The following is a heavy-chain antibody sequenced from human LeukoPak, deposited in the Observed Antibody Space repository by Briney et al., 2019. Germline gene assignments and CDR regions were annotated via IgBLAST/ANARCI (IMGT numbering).Heavy chain of an antibody. CDR2: INPNSGGT. Sequence: ASVKVSCKASGYTFTGCYMHWVRQAPGQGLEWMGWINPNSGGTNYAQKFQGRVTMTRDTSISTAYMELSRLRSDDTAVYYCARVTYTVTIYYGMDVWGQGTTVTVSS. CDR3: ARVTYTVTIYYGMDV. V-gene: IGHV1-2*02. CDR1: GYTFTGCY. J-gene: IGHJ6*02. D-gene: IGHD4-11*01.